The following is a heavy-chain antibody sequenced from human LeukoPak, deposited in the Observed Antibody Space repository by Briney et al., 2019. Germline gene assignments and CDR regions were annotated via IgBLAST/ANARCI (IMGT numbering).Heavy chain of an antibody. V-gene: IGHV5-51*01. CDR3: ARLQALQAYYYDSSGYI. Sequence: AGESLKISCKGSGYSFTSYWIGWVRQMPGKGLEWMGIIYPGDSDTRYSPSFQGQVTISADKSISTAYLQWSSLKASDTAMYHCARLQALQAYYYDSSGYIWGQGTLVTVSS. D-gene: IGHD3-22*01. CDR1: GYSFTSYW. J-gene: IGHJ4*02. CDR2: IYPGDSDT.